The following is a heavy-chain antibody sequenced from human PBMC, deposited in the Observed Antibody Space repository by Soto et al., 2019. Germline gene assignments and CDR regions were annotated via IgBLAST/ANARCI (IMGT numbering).Heavy chain of an antibody. J-gene: IGHJ4*02. CDR2: IYYSGST. CDR3: ARHYAGTTFPFDY. V-gene: IGHV4-39*01. Sequence: SETLSLTCTVSGGSISSSSYYWGWIRQPPGKGLEWIGSIYYSGSTYYNPSLKSRVTISVDTSKNQFSLKLSSVTAADTAVYYCARHYAGTTFPFDYWGQGTLVTVSS. CDR1: GGSISSSSYY. D-gene: IGHD1-1*01.